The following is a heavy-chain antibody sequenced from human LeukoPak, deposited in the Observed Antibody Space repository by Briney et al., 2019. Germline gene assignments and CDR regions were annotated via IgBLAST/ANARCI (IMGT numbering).Heavy chain of an antibody. CDR1: GGSISSYY. CDR2: IYYSGST. D-gene: IGHD3-10*01. J-gene: IGHJ3*02. CDR3: ASAWGSGSYRGFWDPHDAFDI. V-gene: IGHV4-59*01. Sequence: PSETLSLTCTVSGGSISSYYWSWIRQPPGKGLEWIGYIYYSGSTNYNPSLKSRVTISVDTSKNQFSLKLSSVTAADTAVYYCASAWGSGSYRGFWDPHDAFDIWGQGTMVTVSS.